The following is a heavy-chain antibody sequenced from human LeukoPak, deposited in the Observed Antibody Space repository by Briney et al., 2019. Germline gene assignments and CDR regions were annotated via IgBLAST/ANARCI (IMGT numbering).Heavy chain of an antibody. V-gene: IGHV3-21*01. CDR3: ATSSYYDSSGYPLDY. CDR2: ISGSDGTT. CDR1: GFTFSSYS. J-gene: IGHJ4*02. D-gene: IGHD3-22*01. Sequence: GGSLRLSCAASGFTFSSYSMNWVRQAPGKGLEWVSSISGSDGTTYYADSVKGRFTISRDNAKNSLYLQMNSLRAEDTAVYYCATSSYYDSSGYPLDYWGQGTLVTVSS.